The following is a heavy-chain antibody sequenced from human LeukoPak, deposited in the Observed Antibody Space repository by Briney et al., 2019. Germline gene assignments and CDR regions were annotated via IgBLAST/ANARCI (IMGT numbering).Heavy chain of an antibody. D-gene: IGHD3-3*01. CDR1: GFTFSSYG. J-gene: IGHJ4*02. Sequence: GGSLRLSCAASGFTFSSYGMHWVRQAPGKGLEWVAVISYDGSNKYYADSVKGRFTISRDNSKNTLYLQMNSLRAEDTAVYYCAKGSYYDFWSGYYHPIDYWGQGTLVTVSS. CDR3: AKGSYYDFWSGYYHPIDY. CDR2: ISYDGSNK. V-gene: IGHV3-30*18.